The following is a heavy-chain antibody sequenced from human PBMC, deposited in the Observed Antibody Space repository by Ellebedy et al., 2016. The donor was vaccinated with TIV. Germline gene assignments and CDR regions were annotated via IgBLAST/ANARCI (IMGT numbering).Heavy chain of an antibody. Sequence: GESLKISCAASGFTFSNYWMHWVRQGPGKGLVWVSRSSSDGRSTSYADSVKGRFTISRDNAKNTLYLQMNSLRAEDTAVYYCARVEVGRSGPSNSMDVWGQGTTVTVSS. D-gene: IGHD6-19*01. CDR3: ARVEVGRSGPSNSMDV. CDR2: SSSDGRST. J-gene: IGHJ6*02. CDR1: GFTFSNYW. V-gene: IGHV3-74*01.